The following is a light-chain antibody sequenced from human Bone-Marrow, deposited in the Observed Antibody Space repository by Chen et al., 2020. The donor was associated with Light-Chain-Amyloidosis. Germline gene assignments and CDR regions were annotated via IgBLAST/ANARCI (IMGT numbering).Light chain of an antibody. J-gene: IGLJ2*01. Sequence: QSVLTQPPSVSGAPGQRVTISCTGSSSNIGAGYDVHWYQQLPGTAPKLLIYGNSNRPSGVPDRFSGSKSGTSASLAITGLQAEDEADYYCQSYDSPHVVFGGGTKLTVI. CDR2: GNS. V-gene: IGLV1-40*01. CDR1: SSNIGAGYD. CDR3: QSYDSPHVV.